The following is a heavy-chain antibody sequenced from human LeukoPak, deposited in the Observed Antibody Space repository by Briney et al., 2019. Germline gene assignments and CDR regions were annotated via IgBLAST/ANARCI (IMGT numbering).Heavy chain of an antibody. CDR1: GYTFTSYY. CDR3: ARSGPDRTKWIQLYYYYYGMDV. D-gene: IGHD5-18*01. V-gene: IGHV1-46*01. J-gene: IGHJ6*02. Sequence: ASVKVSCKASGYTFTSYYMHWVRQAPGQGLEWMGIINPSGGSTSYAQKFQGRVTMTRDTSTSTVYMELSSLRSEDTAVYYCARSGPDRTKWIQLYYYYYGMDVWGQGTTVTVSS. CDR2: INPSGGST.